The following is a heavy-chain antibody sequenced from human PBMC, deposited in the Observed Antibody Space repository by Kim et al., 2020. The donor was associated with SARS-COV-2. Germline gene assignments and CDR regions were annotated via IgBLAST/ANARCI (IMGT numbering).Heavy chain of an antibody. J-gene: IGHJ5*02. CDR1: GFNFNDYY. Sequence: GGSLRLSCTASGFNFNDYYINWIRQAPGKGLEWVSYISSSGSIIYYADSVKGRFTISRDNAKNSLYLQMNSLRVEDTAIYYCAIQQQLPKGGFDPWGQGTLVTVSS. CDR3: AIQQQLPKGGFDP. V-gene: IGHV3-11*01. D-gene: IGHD6-13*01. CDR2: ISSSGSII.